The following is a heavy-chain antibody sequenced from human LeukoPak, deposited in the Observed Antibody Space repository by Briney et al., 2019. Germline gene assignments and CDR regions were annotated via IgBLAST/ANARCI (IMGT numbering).Heavy chain of an antibody. CDR1: GFTFSTYG. Sequence: GGSLRLSCAASGFTFSTYGMHWVRQAPGKGLEWMAVISFDGSRKYYADSDSVKGRFTISRDNSKNTLYLQMNSLRAEDTAVYFCAKDSHQWLVLGGDAFDIWGQGTMVTVSS. CDR3: AKDSHQWLVLGGDAFDI. V-gene: IGHV3-30*18. D-gene: IGHD6-19*01. CDR2: ISFDGSRK. J-gene: IGHJ3*02.